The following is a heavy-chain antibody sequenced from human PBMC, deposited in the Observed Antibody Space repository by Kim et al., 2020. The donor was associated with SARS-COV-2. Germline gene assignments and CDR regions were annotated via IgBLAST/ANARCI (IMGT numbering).Heavy chain of an antibody. J-gene: IGHJ4*02. Sequence: GGSLRLSCAASGFTVSSNHMTWVRQAPGKGLEWVSVIFWGGGTYYSASVLKRSTIFRDYPKNTLSHQMNNLRAEDTAIYYCARDPVGDGYSFFDYWGQGTLVTVSS. D-gene: IGHD2-21*01. CDR2: IFWGGGT. CDR1: GFTVSSNH. CDR3: ARDPVGDGYSFFDY. V-gene: IGHV3-53*01.